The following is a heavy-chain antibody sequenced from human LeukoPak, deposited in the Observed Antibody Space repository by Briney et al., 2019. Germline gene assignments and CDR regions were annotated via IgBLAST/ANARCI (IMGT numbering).Heavy chain of an antibody. Sequence: SETLSLTCTVSGGSISSSSYYWGWIRQPPGKGLEWIGSMFYRGSTLYNPSLKSRVTISVDTSKNHFSLKLSSVTAADTAVYYCARTYYYDSSGPFYWGQGTLVTVS. CDR2: MFYRGST. V-gene: IGHV4-39*07. CDR1: GGSISSSSYY. D-gene: IGHD3-22*01. J-gene: IGHJ4*02. CDR3: ARTYYYDSSGPFY.